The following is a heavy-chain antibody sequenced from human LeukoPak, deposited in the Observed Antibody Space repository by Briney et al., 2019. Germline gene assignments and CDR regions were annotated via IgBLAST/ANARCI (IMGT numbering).Heavy chain of an antibody. J-gene: IGHJ2*01. CDR1: GGSFSGYY. Sequence: SETLSLTCAVYGGSFSGYYWSWIRQPPGKGLEWTGEINHSGSTNYNPSLKSRVTISVDTSKNQFSLKLSSVTAADTAVYYCARGGYCSSTSCYTVPTRYFDLWGRGTLVTVSS. V-gene: IGHV4-34*01. D-gene: IGHD2-2*02. CDR3: ARGGYCSSTSCYTVPTRYFDL. CDR2: INHSGST.